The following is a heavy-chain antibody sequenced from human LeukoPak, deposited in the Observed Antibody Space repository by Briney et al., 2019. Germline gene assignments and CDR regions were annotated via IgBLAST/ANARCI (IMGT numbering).Heavy chain of an antibody. V-gene: IGHV5-51*01. CDR3: ARPPSRGYSSSFEY. CDR2: IYPDESNI. J-gene: IGHJ4*02. CDR1: GYSFPTYW. Sequence: AGESLKISCKGSGYSFPTYWIAWVRQMPGKGLEWMGIIYPDESNIRYSPSFQGQVTISADKSISTAYLQWSSLKASDTAMYYCARPPSRGYSSSFEYWGQGTLATVSS. D-gene: IGHD2-2*03.